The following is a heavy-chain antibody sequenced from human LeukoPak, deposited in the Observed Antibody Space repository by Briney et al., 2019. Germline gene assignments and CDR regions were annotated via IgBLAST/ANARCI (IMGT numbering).Heavy chain of an antibody. Sequence: GGSLRLSCAASGFMFNTYAMHWVRQPPGKGLEWVAIISNDGSRKYYAHSVEGRFTISRDNSKNTLYLQMDSLRAEDTAVYYCARDRAWNYFDYWGQGTLVTVSS. CDR3: ARDRAWNYFDY. V-gene: IGHV3-30*04. D-gene: IGHD3-3*01. CDR1: GFMFNTYA. J-gene: IGHJ4*02. CDR2: ISNDGSRK.